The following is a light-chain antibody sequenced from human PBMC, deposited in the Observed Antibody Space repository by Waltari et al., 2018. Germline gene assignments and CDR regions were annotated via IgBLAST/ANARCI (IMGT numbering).Light chain of an antibody. V-gene: IGLV3-9*01. Sequence: SYELTQPLSVSVAPGQTATITCGESDIGSKKVHWYQQKPGQAPLLVIYRDINRPSGIPERVSGSNSGNMATRKINRVEDGDEAVYYCQVWTTSPAHVVFGGGTKVTVL. CDR1: DIGSKK. J-gene: IGLJ2*01. CDR3: QVWTTSPAHVV. CDR2: RDI.